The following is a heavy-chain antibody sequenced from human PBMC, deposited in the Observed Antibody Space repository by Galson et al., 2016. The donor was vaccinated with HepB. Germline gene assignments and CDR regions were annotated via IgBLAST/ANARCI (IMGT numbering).Heavy chain of an antibody. CDR2: IDPNNGAT. V-gene: IGHV1-2*04. CDR1: GYTFTHYY. J-gene: IGHJ6*02. Sequence: SVKVSCKASGYTFTHYYMHWVRQAPGQGLEWMGWIDPNNGATKYAQKFQGWVTMTRDTSIDTLYMELRRLTSDDTAVYYCARGSGGYCTGGKCHYYFHYMDGWGQGTTVTVSS. D-gene: IGHD2-8*02. CDR3: ARGSGGYCTGGKCHYYFHYMDG.